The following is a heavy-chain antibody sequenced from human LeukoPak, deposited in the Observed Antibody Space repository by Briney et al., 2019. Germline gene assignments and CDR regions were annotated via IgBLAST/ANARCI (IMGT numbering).Heavy chain of an antibody. D-gene: IGHD3-9*01. Sequence: GGSLRLSCAASGFTFSSSAMSWVRQAPGKGLEWVAFISYDGSNKYYADSVKGRFTISRDNSKSTLYLQMNSLRAEDTAVYYCASLILTGYYSSDYWGQGTLVTVSS. CDR1: GFTFSSSA. CDR3: ASLILTGYYSSDY. J-gene: IGHJ4*02. V-gene: IGHV3-30*04. CDR2: ISYDGSNK.